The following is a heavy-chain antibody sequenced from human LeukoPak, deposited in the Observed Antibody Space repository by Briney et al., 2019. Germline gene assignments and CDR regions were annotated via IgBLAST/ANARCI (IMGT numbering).Heavy chain of an antibody. Sequence: PGGSLRLSCAASGFTFDDYAMHWVRQAPGKVLEWVSGISWNSGSIGYADSVKGRFTISRDNAKNSLYLQMNSLRAGDTALYYCAKATRRGELSPSDYWGQGTLVTVSS. D-gene: IGHD3-10*01. V-gene: IGHV3-9*01. J-gene: IGHJ4*02. CDR1: GFTFDDYA. CDR3: AKATRRGELSPSDY. CDR2: ISWNSGSI.